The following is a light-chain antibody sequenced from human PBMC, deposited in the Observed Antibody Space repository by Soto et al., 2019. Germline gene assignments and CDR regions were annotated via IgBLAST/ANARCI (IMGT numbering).Light chain of an antibody. CDR3: AAWDDRLNGYV. CDR1: SSNIGSNT. V-gene: IGLV1-44*01. J-gene: IGLJ1*01. CDR2: SNN. Sequence: QSVLTQPPSASGTPGHRVTISCSGSSSNIGSNTVNWYQQLPGTAPKLLIYSNNQRPSGVPDRFSGSQSGTSASRALSGLQSEDEADSYWAAWDDRLNGYVFGTGTKLTVL.